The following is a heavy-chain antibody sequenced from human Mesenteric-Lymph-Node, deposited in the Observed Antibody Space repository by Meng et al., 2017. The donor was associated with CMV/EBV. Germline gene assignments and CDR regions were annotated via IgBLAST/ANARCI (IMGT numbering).Heavy chain of an antibody. CDR2: INHSGST. J-gene: IGHJ4*02. Sequence: SETLSLTCAVYGGSFSGYYWSWIRQPPGKGLEWIGEINHSGSTNYNPSLKSRVAISVDTSKNQFSLQLNSVTPEDTAVYYCARVYPGTNYFDYWGQGTLVTVSS. D-gene: IGHD1-26*01. CDR3: ARVYPGTNYFDY. V-gene: IGHV4-34*01. CDR1: GGSFSGYY.